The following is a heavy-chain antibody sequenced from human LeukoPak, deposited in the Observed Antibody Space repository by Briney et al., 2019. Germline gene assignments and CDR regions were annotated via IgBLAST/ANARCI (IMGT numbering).Heavy chain of an antibody. D-gene: IGHD1-1*01. CDR3: ARRGRAATGTWDY. V-gene: IGHV4-30-2*01. J-gene: IGHJ4*02. CDR1: GGSISSGGYS. CDR2: IYHSGGT. Sequence: SETLSLTCAVSGGSISSGGYSWSWIRQPPGKGLEWIAYIYHSGGTYYNPSLKSRVTISVNRSKNQFSLKLTSVTAADTAVYYCARRGRAATGTWDYWGQGTLVTVSS.